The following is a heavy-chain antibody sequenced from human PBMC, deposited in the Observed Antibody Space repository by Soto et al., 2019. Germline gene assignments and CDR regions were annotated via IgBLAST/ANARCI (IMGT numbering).Heavy chain of an antibody. CDR3: ARDRYCSGGSCQWNLDY. CDR2: INPTGGST. V-gene: IGHV1-46*03. Sequence: ASVKVSCKASGYTFTNYFIHWVRQAPGQGLEWMGTINPTGGSTGYAQKFQGRVTMTRDTSTSTVYMDLSSLRSEDTAIYYCARDRYCSGGSCQWNLDYWGQGTLVTVSS. CDR1: GYTFTNYF. J-gene: IGHJ4*02. D-gene: IGHD2-15*01.